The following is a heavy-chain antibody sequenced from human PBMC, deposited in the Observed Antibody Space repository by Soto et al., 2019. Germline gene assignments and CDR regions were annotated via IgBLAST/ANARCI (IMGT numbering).Heavy chain of an antibody. CDR2: IYYSGST. D-gene: IGHD4-17*01. J-gene: IGHJ5*02. Sequence: SETLSLTCTVSGGSISRNYWSWIRQPPGKGLEWIGYIYYSGSTNYNPSLKSRVTISVDTSRNQFSLKLSSVTAADTALYYCARLPWADYGGIFDPWGQGTLVTVSS. V-gene: IGHV4-59*01. CDR3: ARLPWADYGGIFDP. CDR1: GGSISRNY.